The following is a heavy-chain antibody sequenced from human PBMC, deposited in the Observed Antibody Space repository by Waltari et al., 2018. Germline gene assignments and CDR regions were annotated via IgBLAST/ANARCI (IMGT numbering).Heavy chain of an antibody. V-gene: IGHV3-23*01. CDR1: GFTLRRDA. J-gene: IGHJ4*02. CDR2: ISGSGGST. Sequence: EVQLLESGGGLVQLGGSLRLACAASGFTLRRDAMGWVRQAPGKGLEWVSAISGSGGSTYYADSVKGRFTISRDNSKNTLYLQMNSLRAEDTAVYYCAKNSGWTGNYWGQGTLVTVSS. CDR3: AKNSGWTGNY. D-gene: IGHD6-19*01.